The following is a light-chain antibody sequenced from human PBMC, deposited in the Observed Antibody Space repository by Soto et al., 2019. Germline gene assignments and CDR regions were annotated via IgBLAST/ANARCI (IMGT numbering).Light chain of an antibody. CDR2: DAS. J-gene: IGKJ4*01. CDR1: QNIGSR. V-gene: IGKV1-5*01. Sequence: DIQMTQSPSTLSASVGDRVAITCRASQNIGSRLAWYQQKPDEAPKLLIYDASSLESGVPLRFGGSGSGTDFTLILSSLQPDAFAPYYCQQGNTPFTFGGGTKVEIK. CDR3: QQGNTPFT.